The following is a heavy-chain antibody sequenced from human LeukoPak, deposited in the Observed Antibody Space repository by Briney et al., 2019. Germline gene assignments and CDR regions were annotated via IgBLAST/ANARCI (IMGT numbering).Heavy chain of an antibody. V-gene: IGHV3-33*01. J-gene: IGHJ4*02. CDR2: VRYDGSDK. Sequence: QPGRSLRLSCTASGSTFSTYGMHCVPHAPGKGLEGVAFVRYDGSDKYFADSVKGRFTIPRDNSKNTLYLHMSSLRAEDTAVYHCAREYGSGSAHSLLFDSRGQGTLVTVSS. CDR3: AREYGSGSAHSLLFDS. D-gene: IGHD3-10*01. CDR1: GSTFSTYG.